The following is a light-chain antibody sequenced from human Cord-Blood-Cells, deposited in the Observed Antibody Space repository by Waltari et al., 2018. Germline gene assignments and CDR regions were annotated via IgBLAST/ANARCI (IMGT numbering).Light chain of an antibody. V-gene: IGLV2-14*01. CDR1: AGPVVGYTY. CDR3: SSYTSSSTLV. J-gene: IGLJ2*01. Sequence: PLPRPPPVPGPPGRRTPTPSPGPAGPVVGYTYLPWYQQHPGKPPKLMIYDVSKRPSGVSNRFSGSKSGNTASLTISGLQAEDEADYYCSSYTSSSTLVFGGGTKLTVL. CDR2: DVS.